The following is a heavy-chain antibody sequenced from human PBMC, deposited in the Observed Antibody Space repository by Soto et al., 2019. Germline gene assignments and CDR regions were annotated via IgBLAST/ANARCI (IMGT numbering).Heavy chain of an antibody. J-gene: IGHJ6*03. CDR2: ISAHNGNT. CDR1: GYTFSNYG. Sequence: ALVKVSCTASGYTFSNYGVSWVRQAPGQGLEWMGWISAHNGNTKSAQKLQGRVTMTTDTSTSTAYMDLRSLRPDDTAVYYCARDVREIRGAYYYYMDVWGKGTTVTVSS. V-gene: IGHV1-18*01. CDR3: ARDVREIRGAYYYYMDV.